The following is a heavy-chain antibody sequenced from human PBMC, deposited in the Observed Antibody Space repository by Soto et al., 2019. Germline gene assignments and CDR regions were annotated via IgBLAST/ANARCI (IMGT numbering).Heavy chain of an antibody. D-gene: IGHD6-19*01. J-gene: IGHJ4*02. CDR1: GFTISSYS. CDR2: ISYDRSNK. V-gene: IGHV3-30-3*01. CDR3: AREGIAVADYFDY. Sequence: WVSLIVSCAAAGFTISSYSMHWVRQDPGKGLEWVAVISYDRSNKYYADSVKGRFTISRDNSKNTLYLQMNSLRAEDTAVYYCAREGIAVADYFDYWGQGTLVTVSS.